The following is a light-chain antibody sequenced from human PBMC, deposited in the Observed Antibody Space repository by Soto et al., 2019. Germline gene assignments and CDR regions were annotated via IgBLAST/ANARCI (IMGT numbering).Light chain of an antibody. V-gene: IGLV2-14*01. CDR1: NSDLGRHNY. CDR3: SSVTRSSIWV. J-gene: IGLJ3*02. Sequence: QPVLTQPASVSGSPGQSVTIPCTGTNSDLGRHNYVSWYRPHPGKAPQLVIYEVTNRPSGISNRFSGSKSDNTASLTISGLQAEDEANYYCSSVTRSSIWVFGGGTKVTVL. CDR2: EVT.